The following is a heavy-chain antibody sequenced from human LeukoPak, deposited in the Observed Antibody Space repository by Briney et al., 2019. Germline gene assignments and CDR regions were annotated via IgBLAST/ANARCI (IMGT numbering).Heavy chain of an antibody. J-gene: IGHJ6*02. D-gene: IGHD3-10*01. CDR2: ISTAGDT. CDR1: GFTFSSYD. CDR3: ARDRGYGMDV. Sequence: PGGSLRLSCAASGFTFSSYDMHWVRQATGKGLEWVSAISTAGDTYYPGSVKGRFTISRENAKNSLYLQMNSLRAGDTAVYYCARDRGYGMDVWGQGTTVTVSS. V-gene: IGHV3-13*01.